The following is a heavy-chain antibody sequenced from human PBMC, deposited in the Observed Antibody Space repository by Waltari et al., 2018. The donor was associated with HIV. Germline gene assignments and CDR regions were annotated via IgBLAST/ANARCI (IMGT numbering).Heavy chain of an antibody. V-gene: IGHV1-69*04. J-gene: IGHJ6*02. Sequence: VQLGQSGAEVKKPGSSVKVSCKASGGTFSSYAISWVRQAPGQGLEWMGRIIPILGIANYAQKFQGRVTITADKSTSTAYMELSSLRSEDTAVYYCARDGQDFWSGYHPSYGMDVWGQGTTVTVSS. CDR1: GGTFSSYA. CDR3: ARDGQDFWSGYHPSYGMDV. D-gene: IGHD3-3*01. CDR2: IIPILGIA.